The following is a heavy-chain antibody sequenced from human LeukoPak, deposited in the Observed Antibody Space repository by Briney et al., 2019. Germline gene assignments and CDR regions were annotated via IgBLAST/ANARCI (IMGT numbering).Heavy chain of an antibody. D-gene: IGHD4-11*01. CDR2: ISGSGGST. V-gene: IGHV3-23*01. CDR1: GFTFSNFA. J-gene: IGHJ6*03. Sequence: GGSLRLSCAASGFTFSNFAMTWVRQAPGKGLEWISAISGSGGSTYYADSVKGRFTISRDDAKNSLYLQMSSLRAEDTAVYYCARAGTTVTANTYYYYLDVWGKGTTVTVSS. CDR3: ARAGTTVTANTYYYYLDV.